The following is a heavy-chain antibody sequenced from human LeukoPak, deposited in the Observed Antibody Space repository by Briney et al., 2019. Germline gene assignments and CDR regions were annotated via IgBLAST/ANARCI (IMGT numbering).Heavy chain of an antibody. J-gene: IGHJ4*02. CDR3: TKIANGGLSDY. CDR1: GGSISGYY. CDR2: IHYSGNT. V-gene: IGHV4-59*01. Sequence: SETLSLTCTVSGGSISGYYWARIRQPPGKVLEWIGYIHYSGNTNYNPSLKSRVTMSVDTSKNQFSLILTSVTAADTAVYYCTKIANGGLSDYWGQGTLVTVSS. D-gene: IGHD2-8*01.